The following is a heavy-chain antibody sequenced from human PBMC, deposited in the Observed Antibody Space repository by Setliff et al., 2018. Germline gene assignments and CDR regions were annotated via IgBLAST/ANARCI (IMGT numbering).Heavy chain of an antibody. CDR1: GYSISSGYY. CDR2: IYHSGST. CDR3: ARENLSSGWYVGGYYYYYGMDV. D-gene: IGHD6-19*01. Sequence: SETLSLTCAVSGYSISSGYYWGWIRQPPGKGLEWIGSIYHSGSTYYNPSLKSRVTISVDTSKNQFSLKLSSVTAADTPVYYCARENLSSGWYVGGYYYYYGMDVWGQGTTVTVSS. V-gene: IGHV4-38-2*01. J-gene: IGHJ6*02.